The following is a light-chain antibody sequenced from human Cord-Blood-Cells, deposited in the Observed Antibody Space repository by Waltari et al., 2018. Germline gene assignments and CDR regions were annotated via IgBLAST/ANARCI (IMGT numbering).Light chain of an antibody. CDR3: MQALQTPLT. CDR1: QSLLHSNGYNY. V-gene: IGKV2-28*01. CDR2: LGS. Sequence: DIVMTQSPLPLLVTPGEPASISCRSSQSLLHSNGYNYLDWYLQKPGQSPQLLIYLGSNRASGVPDRFSGSGSGTDFTLKISRVEAEDVGVYYCMQALQTPLTFGGGTKVEI. J-gene: IGKJ4*01.